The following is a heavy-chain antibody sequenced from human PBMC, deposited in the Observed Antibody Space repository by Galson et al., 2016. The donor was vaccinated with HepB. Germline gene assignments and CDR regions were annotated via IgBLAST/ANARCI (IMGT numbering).Heavy chain of an antibody. J-gene: IGHJ6*04. V-gene: IGHV3-21*04. D-gene: IGHD1-26*01. CDR2: TDSTSRYI. Sequence: SLRLSCAASGFTFSTYSMNWVRLAPGKGLEWVSSTDSTSRYIYYADSVKGRFTISRDNSRSMLFLQMNSLKTEDTGVYYCVRGSTAPDVWGKGTTVTVSS. CDR1: GFTFSTYS. CDR3: VRGSTAPDV.